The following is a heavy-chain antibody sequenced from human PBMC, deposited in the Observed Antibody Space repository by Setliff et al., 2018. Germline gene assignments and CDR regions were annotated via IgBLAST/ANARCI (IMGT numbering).Heavy chain of an antibody. J-gene: IGHJ5*01. D-gene: IGHD4-4*01. Sequence: SETLSLTCTVSGGSINNYYWSWIRQPPGKGLEWIGRIYNSGTTNYNPSLKSRVTISADTSNNSFSLNLFSVTAADTAVYYCAGRDYSGGDSWGHGTLVTVS. CDR3: AGRDYSGGDS. V-gene: IGHV4-4*08. CDR2: IYNSGTT. CDR1: GGSINNYY.